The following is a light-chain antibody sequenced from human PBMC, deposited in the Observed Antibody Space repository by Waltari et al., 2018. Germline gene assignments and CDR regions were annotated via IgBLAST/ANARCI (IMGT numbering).Light chain of an antibody. J-gene: IGKJ2*01. CDR2: AAS. CDR3: QQLNNYPYT. CDR1: QDISRY. V-gene: IGKV1-9*01. Sequence: IQLTQSPSSLSASIGDRVTITCRASQDISRYLAWYQQKPGKVPKLLIYAASTLQSGVPSRFSGSGSGTDFTLTISSLQPEDFATYYCQQLNNYPYTFGRGTRLEIK.